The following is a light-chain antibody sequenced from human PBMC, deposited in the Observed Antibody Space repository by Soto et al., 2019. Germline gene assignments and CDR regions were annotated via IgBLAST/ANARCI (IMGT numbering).Light chain of an antibody. CDR3: SSYTSTNTLV. Sequence: QSALTQPASVSGSPGQSITISCTGTRSDVGGYNFVSWYQQHPGKVPKLLIYDVTHRPSGVSNRFSASKSANTASLTISGLQAEDEADYYCSSYTSTNTLVFGEGTKLTVL. J-gene: IGLJ2*01. CDR2: DVT. CDR1: RSDVGGYNF. V-gene: IGLV2-14*01.